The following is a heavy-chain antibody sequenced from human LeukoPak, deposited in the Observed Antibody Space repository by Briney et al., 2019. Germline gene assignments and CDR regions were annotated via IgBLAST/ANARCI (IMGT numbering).Heavy chain of an antibody. V-gene: IGHV4-59*08. J-gene: IGHJ4*02. CDR2: IYYSGST. Sequence: PSATLSLTCTVSGGSISSYYWSWIRQPPGKGLEWIGYIYYSGSTNYNPSLKSRVTISVDTSKNQFSLKLNSVTAADTAIYYCARRSSWSSFDYWGQGTLVTVSS. D-gene: IGHD6-13*01. CDR1: GGSISSYY. CDR3: ARRSSWSSFDY.